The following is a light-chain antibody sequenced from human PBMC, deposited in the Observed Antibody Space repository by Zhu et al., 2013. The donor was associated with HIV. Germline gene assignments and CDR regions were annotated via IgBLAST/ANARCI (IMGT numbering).Light chain of an antibody. J-gene: IGLJ2*01. CDR2: EVT. V-gene: IGLV2-8*01. CDR1: SSDVGGYNY. CDR3: ASYTRSNTRV. Sequence: QSALTQPPSASGSPGQSVTISCTGTSSDVGGYNYVSWYQQHPGKAPKLMIYEVTKRPSGVPDRFSGSKSGNMASLTVSGLQAEDEADYYCASYTRSNTRVFGGGTKLTVL.